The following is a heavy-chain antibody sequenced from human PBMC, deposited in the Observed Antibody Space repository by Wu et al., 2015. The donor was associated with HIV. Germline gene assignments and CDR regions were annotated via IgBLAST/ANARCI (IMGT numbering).Heavy chain of an antibody. D-gene: IGHD7-27*01. CDR3: TRAGITGDSDYYYYYMDF. CDR2: INPNGGST. Sequence: QVQLVQSGTEVKKPGASVKVSCKASGYTFSNYYIHWVRQAPGQGLEWMGIINPNGGSTRYAPKFQGRVTMTTDTSTNTAYMELRGLRSDDTAVYYCTRAGITGDSDYYYYYMDFWGKGTTVTVSS. CDR1: GYTFSNYY. V-gene: IGHV1-46*01. J-gene: IGHJ6*03.